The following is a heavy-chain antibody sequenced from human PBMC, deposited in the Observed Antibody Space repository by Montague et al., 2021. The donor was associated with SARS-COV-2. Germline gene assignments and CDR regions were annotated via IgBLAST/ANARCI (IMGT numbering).Heavy chain of an antibody. Sequence: TLSLTCTVSGGSISSGSYYWSWIRQPAGKGLEWIGRIYTSGTTDYSFSLKSRVTISVDTSKNQFSLKLTSVTAADTAVYYCARAHSGSWAHLDNWGQGSLGRVSS. D-gene: IGHD5-12*01. CDR1: GGSISSGSYY. V-gene: IGHV4-61*02. CDR2: IYTSGTT. J-gene: IGHJ4*02. CDR3: ARAHSGSWAHLDN.